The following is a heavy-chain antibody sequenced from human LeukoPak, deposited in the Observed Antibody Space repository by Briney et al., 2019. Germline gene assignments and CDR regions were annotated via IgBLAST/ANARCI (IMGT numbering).Heavy chain of an antibody. Sequence: GGSLRLSCAASEFTVSNNYMSWVRQAPGKGLEWVSVIYSGGSTYSADSVKGRFTISRDNAKNSLYLQMNSLRAEDTAVYYCARDPSSGWYLKGWFDPWGQGTLVTVSS. J-gene: IGHJ5*02. CDR3: ARDPSSGWYLKGWFDP. CDR1: EFTVSNNY. V-gene: IGHV3-66*01. CDR2: IYSGGST. D-gene: IGHD6-19*01.